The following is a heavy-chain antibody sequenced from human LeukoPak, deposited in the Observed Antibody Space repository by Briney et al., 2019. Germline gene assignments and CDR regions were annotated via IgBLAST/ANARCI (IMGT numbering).Heavy chain of an antibody. J-gene: IGHJ5*02. D-gene: IGHD2-2*01. CDR3: ARVVPAAIRNWFDP. CDR1: GYTFTSYG. V-gene: IGHV1-18*01. CDR2: ISAYNGNT. Sequence: ASVKVSCKASGYTFTSYGIGWVRQAPGQGLEWMGWISAYNGNTNYAQKLQGRVTMTTDTSTSTAYMELRSLRSDDTAVYYCARVVPAAIRNWFDPWGQGTLVTVSS.